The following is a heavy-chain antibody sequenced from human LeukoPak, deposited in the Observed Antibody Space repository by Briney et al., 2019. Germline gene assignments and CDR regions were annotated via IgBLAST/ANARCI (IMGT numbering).Heavy chain of an antibody. CDR3: ARHDYDILTGYQINWFDP. Sequence: SETLSLTCTVSGGSINSGTYHWGWIRQPPGKGLEWIGSIFYSGTTYYSPSLKSRVTISVDTSKNQFSLKLSSVTAADTAVYYCARHDYDILTGYQINWFDPWGQGTLVTVSS. D-gene: IGHD3-9*01. CDR1: GGSINSGTYH. V-gene: IGHV4-39*01. J-gene: IGHJ5*02. CDR2: IFYSGTT.